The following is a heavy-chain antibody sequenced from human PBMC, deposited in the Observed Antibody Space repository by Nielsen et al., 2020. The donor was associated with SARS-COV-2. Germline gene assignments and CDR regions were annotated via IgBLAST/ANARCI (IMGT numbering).Heavy chain of an antibody. V-gene: IGHV3-30*04. Sequence: GESPKISCAASGFTFSSYAMHWVRQAPGKGLEWVAIISYAGSNKYSSDSVKARFTIARDNSKNTLYLQMNSLRAEDTAVYYCARECPDSSSSYFDYWGQGTLVTVSS. D-gene: IGHD6-6*01. CDR3: ARECPDSSSSYFDY. CDR2: ISYAGSNK. CDR1: GFTFSSYA. J-gene: IGHJ4*02.